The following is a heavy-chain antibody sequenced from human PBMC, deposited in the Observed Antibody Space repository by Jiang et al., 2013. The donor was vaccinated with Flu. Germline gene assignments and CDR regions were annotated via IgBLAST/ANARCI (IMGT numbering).Heavy chain of an antibody. V-gene: IGHV3-30-3*01. J-gene: IGHJ4*02. Sequence: QLVESGGGVVQPGRSLRLSCAASGFTFSRYSMHWVRQAPGKGLEWVAFISDDGSNRSYADSVKGRFIISRDNSKNTLFLQMNSLRPEDTAVYYCARDIVAPEYYFDYWGQGTLVTVSS. D-gene: IGHD5-12*01. CDR3: ARDIVAPEYYFDY. CDR2: ISDDGSNR. CDR1: GFTFSRYS.